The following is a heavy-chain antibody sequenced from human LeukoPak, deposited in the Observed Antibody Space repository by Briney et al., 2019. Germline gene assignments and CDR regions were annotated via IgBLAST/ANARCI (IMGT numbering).Heavy chain of an antibody. CDR1: GYTFTGYY. CDR3: ARVLRFGGTKNWFDP. Sequence: ASVKVSCTASGYTFTGYYMHWVRLAPGQGLEWVGWINPNSGGTNYAQKFQGRVTMTRDTSISTAYMELSRLRSDDTAVYYCARVLRFGGTKNWFDPWGQGTLVTVSS. V-gene: IGHV1-2*02. CDR2: INPNSGGT. D-gene: IGHD3-3*01. J-gene: IGHJ5*02.